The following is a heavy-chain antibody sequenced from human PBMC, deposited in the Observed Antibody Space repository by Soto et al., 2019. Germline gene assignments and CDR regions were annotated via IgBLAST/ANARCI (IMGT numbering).Heavy chain of an antibody. CDR3: ARDRVYYDILTGYEQYYFDY. Sequence: GGSLRLSCAASGFTFSDYYMSWIRQAPGKGLEWVSYISSSGSTIYYADSVKGRFTISRDNAKNSLYLQMNSLRAEDTAVYYCARDRVYYDILTGYEQYYFDYGGQGTLVTVSS. CDR2: ISSSGSTI. V-gene: IGHV3-11*01. J-gene: IGHJ4*02. D-gene: IGHD3-9*01. CDR1: GFTFSDYY.